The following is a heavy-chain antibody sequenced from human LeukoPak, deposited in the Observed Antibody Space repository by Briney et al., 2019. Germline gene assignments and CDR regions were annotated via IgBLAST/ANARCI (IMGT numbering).Heavy chain of an antibody. D-gene: IGHD2-21*02. CDR3: ARAPGNKVTNDY. V-gene: IGHV1-2*06. Sequence: GASVKVSCKASGYTFTGYYLHWVRQAPGQGREWMGRINPNTGGTNHAQKFQGRVTMTRDTSISTAYMELSGLRSDDTAVYYCARAPGNKVTNDYWGQGTLVTVSS. J-gene: IGHJ4*02. CDR1: GYTFTGYY. CDR2: INPNTGGT.